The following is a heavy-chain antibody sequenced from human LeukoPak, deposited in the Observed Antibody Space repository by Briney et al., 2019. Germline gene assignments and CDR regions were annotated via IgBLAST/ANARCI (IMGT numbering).Heavy chain of an antibody. D-gene: IGHD3-22*01. Sequence: GGSLRLSCTVSGFTFGDYAMSWVRQAPGKGLEWVGFIRSKLYGGTTEYAASVKGRFTISRDDSKSIAYLQMNSLKTEDTAVYYCTRENPDYYDSSGYYPLDYWGQGTLVTVSS. CDR2: IRSKLYGGTT. CDR1: GFTFGDYA. CDR3: TRENPDYYDSSGYYPLDY. V-gene: IGHV3-49*04. J-gene: IGHJ4*02.